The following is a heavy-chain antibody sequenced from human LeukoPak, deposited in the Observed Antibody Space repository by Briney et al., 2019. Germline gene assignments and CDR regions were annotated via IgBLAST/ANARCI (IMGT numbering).Heavy chain of an antibody. D-gene: IGHD3-10*02. V-gene: IGHV3-7*01. J-gene: IGHJ6*04. CDR2: IKQDGSEK. CDR1: RFSFSSYG. CDR3: AELGITMIGGV. Sequence: GGSLRLSCAASRFSFSSYGMHWVRQAPGKGLEWVANIKQDGSEKYYVDSVKGRFTISRDNAKNSLYLQMNSLRAEDTAVYYRAELGITMIGGVWGKGTTVTISS.